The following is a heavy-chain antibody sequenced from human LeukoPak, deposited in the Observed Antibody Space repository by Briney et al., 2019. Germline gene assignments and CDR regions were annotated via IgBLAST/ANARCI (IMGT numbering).Heavy chain of an antibody. J-gene: IGHJ3*02. CDR2: VNPTNTGT. CDR3: AREGVFQAFDM. Sequence: ASVEVSCKTSGYSFSHYGISWWRQAPGQGLEWTGIVNPTNTGTTYAQTFQGRLTMTADPSTSTVYLVLDSLRSEDTAVYYCAREGVFQAFDMWGHGTMVTVSS. V-gene: IGHV1-46*01. CDR1: GYSFSHYG.